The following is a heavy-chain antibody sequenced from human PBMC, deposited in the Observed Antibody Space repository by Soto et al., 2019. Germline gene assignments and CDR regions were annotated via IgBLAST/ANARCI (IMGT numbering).Heavy chain of an antibody. D-gene: IGHD5-12*01. CDR2: IYPGDSDT. Sequence: PGESLKISCKGSGYSFTRYWIGWVRQMPGKGLEWMGIIYPGDSDTRYSPSFQGQVTISADKSISTAYLQWSSLKASDTAMYYCARQGVVATISTYYYYGMEVWGQGTTVTVSS. CDR1: GYSFTRYW. CDR3: ARQGVVATISTYYYYGMEV. J-gene: IGHJ6*02. V-gene: IGHV5-51*01.